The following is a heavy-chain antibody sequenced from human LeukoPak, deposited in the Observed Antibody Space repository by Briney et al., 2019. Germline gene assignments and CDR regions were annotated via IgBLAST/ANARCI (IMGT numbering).Heavy chain of an antibody. CDR3: ARLSVGYCSSTSCYSADY. J-gene: IGHJ4*02. V-gene: IGHV4-39*07. CDR2: IYYSGNT. Sequence: SETLSLTCTVSGGAISSSSYYWGWIRPPPGKGREWSGRIYYSGNTYYNPSLKSPATISVCPSTNLFSLKLSSVTAADTAVYYCARLSVGYCSSTSCYSADYWGQGTLVTVSS. CDR1: GGAISSSSYY. D-gene: IGHD2-2*01.